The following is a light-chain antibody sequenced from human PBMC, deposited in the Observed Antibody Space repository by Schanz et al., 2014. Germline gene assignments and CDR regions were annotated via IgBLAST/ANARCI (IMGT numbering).Light chain of an antibody. J-gene: IGKJ1*01. CDR2: GAS. CDR3: QQYNKWPGT. CDR1: QSVSTN. V-gene: IGKV3-15*01. Sequence: EILMTQSPATLSVSPGERATLSCRASQSVSTNLAWYQQKFGQAPRLLIYGASTRATGIPARFSGSGSGTEFTLTISSLQSEDFAVYYCQQYNKWPGTFGQGTKVEIK.